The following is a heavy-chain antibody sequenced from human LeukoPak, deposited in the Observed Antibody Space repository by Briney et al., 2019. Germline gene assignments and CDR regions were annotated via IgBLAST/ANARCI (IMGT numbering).Heavy chain of an antibody. CDR3: ARDPDYGANSGHAFDI. CDR2: IYYSGST. D-gene: IGHD4-23*01. Sequence: PSETLSLTCTVSGDSISGGGYYWSWIRQHPGKGLEWIGYIYYSGSTFYNPSLKSRVIISIDTSKKQFSLRMNSVTAADTAVYYCARDPDYGANSGHAFDIWGQGTMVTVSS. J-gene: IGHJ3*02. CDR1: GDSISGGGYY. V-gene: IGHV4-31*03.